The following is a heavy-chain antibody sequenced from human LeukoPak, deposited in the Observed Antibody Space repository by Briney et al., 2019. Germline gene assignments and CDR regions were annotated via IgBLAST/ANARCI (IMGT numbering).Heavy chain of an antibody. J-gene: IGHJ4*02. CDR2: ISYDGRNK. V-gene: IGHV3-30-3*01. CDR3: ARDGKPDYYDSSGYDYFDY. D-gene: IGHD3-22*01. CDR1: GFTFSSFA. Sequence: GGSLRLSCAASGFTFSSFAMHCVRQAPGKGLECVAAISYDGRNKYYADSVQGRFTFSRDNSKNMLYLQMNSLRAEDTAVYYCARDGKPDYYDSSGYDYFDYWGQGTLVTVSS.